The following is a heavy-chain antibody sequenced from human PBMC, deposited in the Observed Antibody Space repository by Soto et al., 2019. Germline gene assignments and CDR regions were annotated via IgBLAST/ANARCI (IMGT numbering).Heavy chain of an antibody. V-gene: IGHV4-59*08. Sequence: QVQLQESGPGLVNPSETLSLTCTVSGVSSGNYKWSWIRQSPGKGLEWIGYIDDGGSTSYNPSLKSRVTMSVDTSTRQFSLNLRSVTAADTAVDYCVTQGFGNLHGLVDVWGQGTTITVSS. CDR2: IDDGGST. D-gene: IGHD3-10*01. CDR3: VTQGFGNLHGLVDV. J-gene: IGHJ6*02. CDR1: GVSSGNYK.